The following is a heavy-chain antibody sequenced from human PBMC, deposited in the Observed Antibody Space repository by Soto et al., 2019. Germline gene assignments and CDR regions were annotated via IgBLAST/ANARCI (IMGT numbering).Heavy chain of an antibody. CDR2: VFHSGTT. CDR3: ARARGYCTGASCSLFYFYGLDV. V-gene: IGHV4-30-4*01. Sequence: SETLSLTXTVSGDSITSGTYYWSWIRQPPGKGLEWVGFVFHSGTTFYNPSLKSRVLMSADTSKNQFSLNVRSLTAADTAVYYCARARGYCTGASCSLFYFYGLDVWGQGTTVTVSS. J-gene: IGHJ6*02. CDR1: GDSITSGTYY. D-gene: IGHD2-8*02.